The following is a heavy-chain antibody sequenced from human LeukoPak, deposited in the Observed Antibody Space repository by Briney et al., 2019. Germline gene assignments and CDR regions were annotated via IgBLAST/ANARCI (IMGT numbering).Heavy chain of an antibody. CDR3: ARGYFFGYYYMDV. J-gene: IGHJ6*03. CDR1: GGSFSGYY. D-gene: IGHD2/OR15-2a*01. Sequence: SETLSLTCAVYGGSFSGYYWSWIRQPPGKGLEWIGEINHSGSTNCNPSLKSRVTISVDTSKNQFSLKLSSVTAADTAVYYCARGYFFGYYYMDVWGKGTTITVSS. CDR2: INHSGST. V-gene: IGHV4-34*01.